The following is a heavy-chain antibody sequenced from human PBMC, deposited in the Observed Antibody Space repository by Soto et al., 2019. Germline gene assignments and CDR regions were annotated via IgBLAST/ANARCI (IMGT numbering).Heavy chain of an antibody. V-gene: IGHV4-34*01. CDR3: ARGNRGYDYYFDY. J-gene: IGHJ4*02. CDR2: INHSGST. D-gene: IGHD5-12*01. Sequence: PSETLSLTCAVYGGSFSGYYWSWIRQPPGKGLEWIGEINHSGSTNYNPSLKSRVTISVDTSKNQFSLKLGSVTAADTAVYYCARGNRGYDYYFDYWGQGTLVTVSS. CDR1: GGSFSGYY.